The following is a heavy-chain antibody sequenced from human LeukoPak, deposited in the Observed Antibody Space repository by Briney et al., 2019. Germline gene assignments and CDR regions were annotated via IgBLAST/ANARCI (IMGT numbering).Heavy chain of an antibody. CDR2: MNPNSGNT. CDR3: ARGFDYYGSGSYYIH. V-gene: IGHV1-8*01. J-gene: IGHJ4*02. D-gene: IGHD3-10*01. CDR1: GYTFTSYD. Sequence: ASVKVSCKASGYTFTSYDINWVRQATGQGLEWMGWMNPNSGNTGYAQKFQGRVTMTRNTSISTAYMELSSLRSEDTAVYYCARGFDYYGSGSYYIHWGQGTLVTVSS.